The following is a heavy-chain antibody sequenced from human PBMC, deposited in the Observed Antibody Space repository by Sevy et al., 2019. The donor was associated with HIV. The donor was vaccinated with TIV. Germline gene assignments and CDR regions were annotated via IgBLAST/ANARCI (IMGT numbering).Heavy chain of an antibody. CDR3: ARHKGGSTWFLLDP. CDR1: GGSIRSYY. Sequence: SQTLSLTCAVSGGSIRSYYWSWIRQPHGKGLEWIGRIYSGGNTNYNPSLKSRVTMSVDPSKNQFSLELRSVTAADTAVYYCARHKGGSTWFLLDPWGQGRLVTVSS. D-gene: IGHD6-13*01. CDR2: IYSGGNT. V-gene: IGHV4-4*07. J-gene: IGHJ5*02.